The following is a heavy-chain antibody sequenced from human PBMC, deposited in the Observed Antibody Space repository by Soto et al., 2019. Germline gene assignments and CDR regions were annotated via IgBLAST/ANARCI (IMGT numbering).Heavy chain of an antibody. CDR2: ISDDGSST. CDR1: GFTFSSYW. J-gene: IGHJ4*02. D-gene: IGHD2-15*01. V-gene: IGHV3-74*03. Sequence: GGSLRLSCAASGFTFSSYWMHWVRQAPGKGLVWVSRISDDGSSTTYADSVRGRFTVSRDNANYTLYLEISSLRAADTGVYYCARQHDSVFDNWGQGTLVTVSS. CDR3: ARQHDSVFDN.